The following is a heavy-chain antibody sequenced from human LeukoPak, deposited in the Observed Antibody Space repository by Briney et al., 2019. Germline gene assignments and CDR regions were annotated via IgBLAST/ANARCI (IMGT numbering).Heavy chain of an antibody. CDR1: GYTFTGYY. CDR3: ARDEGYYDSSVGDY. CDR2: INPNSGGT. Sequence: ASVKVSCKASGYTFTGYYMHWVRQAPGQGLEWMGWINPNSGGTNYAQKFQGRVTMTRDTSISTAYMELSRLRSDDTAVYYCARDEGYYDSSVGDYWGQGTLVTVSS. V-gene: IGHV1-2*02. D-gene: IGHD3-22*01. J-gene: IGHJ4*02.